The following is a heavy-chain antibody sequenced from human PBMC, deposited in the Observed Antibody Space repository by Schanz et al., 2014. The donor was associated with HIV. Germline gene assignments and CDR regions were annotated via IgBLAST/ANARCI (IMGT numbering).Heavy chain of an antibody. Sequence: VQLVESGGGLVKPGGSLRLSCAASAFMFSDHYMDWVRQPPGKGLEWVGRIRTKAAGYSTVYAASVRGRFTVSRDDSKNLLYLQMNSLETEDMAVYYCARGDYGNYRGIVGFDMWGQGTMVTVSS. D-gene: IGHD4-17*01. CDR3: ARGDYGNYRGIVGFDM. J-gene: IGHJ3*02. CDR2: IRTKAAGYST. CDR1: AFMFSDHY. V-gene: IGHV3-72*01.